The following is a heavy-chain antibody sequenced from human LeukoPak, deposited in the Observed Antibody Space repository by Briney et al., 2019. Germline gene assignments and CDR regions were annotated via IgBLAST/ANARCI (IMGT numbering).Heavy chain of an antibody. J-gene: IGHJ4*02. Sequence: SGGSLRLSCAASGFTFSTYAMNWVRQAPGKGLEWVSSISGSSDYIYYADSVKGRFTISRDKAKNSLYLQMNSLRAEDTAVYYCATYYGSGSPPFDYWGQGTLVTVSS. D-gene: IGHD3-10*01. CDR3: ATYYGSGSPPFDY. V-gene: IGHV3-21*01. CDR1: GFTFSTYA. CDR2: ISGSSDYI.